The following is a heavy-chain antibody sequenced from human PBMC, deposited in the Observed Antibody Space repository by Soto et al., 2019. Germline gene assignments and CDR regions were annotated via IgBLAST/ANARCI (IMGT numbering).Heavy chain of an antibody. D-gene: IGHD1-7*01. V-gene: IGHV1-69*13. Sequence: SVKVSCKASGGTFSSYAISWGRPAPGQGLEWMGGIIPIFGTANYAQKFQGRVTVTADESTSTAYMELSSLRSEDTAVYYCARDLGTGTTFFPKYNWFDPSGQGTLVTVSS. CDR3: ARDLGTGTTFFPKYNWFDP. CDR2: IIPIFGTA. CDR1: GGTFSSYA. J-gene: IGHJ5*02.